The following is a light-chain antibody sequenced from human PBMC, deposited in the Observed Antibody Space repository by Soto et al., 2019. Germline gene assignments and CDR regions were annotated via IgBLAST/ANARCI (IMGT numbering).Light chain of an antibody. Sequence: EMTQSPSSLSASVGDRVTITCRASQSISNNLNWYQFKPGKAPKLLIYAASNLQSGVPSTFRGSGFGTDFALPIFSLQPEDSPTYHRQQGYGPPYTFGLGTKLEIK. CDR2: AAS. V-gene: IGKV1-39*01. J-gene: IGKJ2*01. CDR3: QQGYGPPYT. CDR1: QSISNN.